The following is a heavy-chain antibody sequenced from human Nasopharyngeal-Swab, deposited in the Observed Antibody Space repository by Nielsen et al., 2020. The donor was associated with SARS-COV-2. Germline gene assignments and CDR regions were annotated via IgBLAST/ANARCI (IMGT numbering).Heavy chain of an antibody. CDR2: IIPIFGTA. D-gene: IGHD2-8*01. CDR1: GGTFSSYA. V-gene: IGHV1-69*13. Sequence: SVKVSCKASGGTFSSYAISWVRQAPGQGLEWMGGIIPIFGTANYAQKFQGRVTITADESTSTAYMELSSLRSEDTAVYYCATVWMEGYYYYYYMDVWGKGTTVTVSS. CDR3: ATVWMEGYYYYYYMDV. J-gene: IGHJ6*03.